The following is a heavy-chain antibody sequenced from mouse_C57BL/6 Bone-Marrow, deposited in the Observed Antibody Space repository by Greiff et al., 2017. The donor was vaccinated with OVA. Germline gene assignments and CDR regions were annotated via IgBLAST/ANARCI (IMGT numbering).Heavy chain of an antibody. V-gene: IGHV1-50*01. J-gene: IGHJ3*01. CDR3: ARDGNYVWFAY. D-gene: IGHD2-1*01. CDR2: IDPSDSYT. CDR1: GYTFTSYW. Sequence: QVQLQQPGAELVKPGASVKLSCKASGYTFTSYWMQWVKQRPGQGLEWIGEIDPSDSYTNYNQKFKGKATLTVDTSSSTAYMQLSNLTSEDSAVYYCARDGNYVWFAYWGQGTLVTVSA.